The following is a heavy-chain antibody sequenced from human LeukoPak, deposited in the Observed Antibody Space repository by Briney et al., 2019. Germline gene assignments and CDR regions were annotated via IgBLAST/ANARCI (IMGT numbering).Heavy chain of an antibody. CDR2: ISGSGGST. CDR1: GFTFSSYD. J-gene: IGHJ4*02. V-gene: IGHV3-23*01. Sequence: PGGSLRLSCAASGFTFSSYDMSWVRQAPGKGLEWVSGISGSGGSTYYADSVKGRFTISRDNSKNTLYLQMNSLRAEDTAVYYCAKRRDFWSGYCFDYWGQGTLVTASS. D-gene: IGHD3-3*01. CDR3: AKRRDFWSGYCFDY.